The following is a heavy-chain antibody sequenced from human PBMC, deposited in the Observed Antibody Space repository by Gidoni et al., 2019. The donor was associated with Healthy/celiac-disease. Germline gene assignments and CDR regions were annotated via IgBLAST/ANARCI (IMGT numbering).Heavy chain of an antibody. CDR3: ATGVTKAYYYSYGRDV. CDR2: FDHEDGET. J-gene: IGHJ6*02. V-gene: IGHV1-24*01. Sequence: QVQLVQSGAEVKKPGASVKVSCKVSGYTLTELSMHWVRQAPGKGLEWMGGFDHEDGETIYAQKFQGRVTMTEDTSTDTAYMELGSLRSEDTALYYGATGVTKAYYYSYGRDVWGQGPTVTVSS. CDR1: GYTLTELS.